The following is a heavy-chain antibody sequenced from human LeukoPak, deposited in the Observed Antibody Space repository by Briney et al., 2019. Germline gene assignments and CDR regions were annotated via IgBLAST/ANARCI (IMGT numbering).Heavy chain of an antibody. D-gene: IGHD1-26*01. CDR2: ISSSGTTI. V-gene: IGHV3-48*01. Sequence: GGSLRLSCAASGFTFLSYGMNWVRQAPGKGLEWVSYISSSGTTIYYADSVKGRFTISRDNAKNSLYLQMNSLRAEDTAVYYCARDASGSYFPVYFDYWGQGTLVTVSS. CDR1: GFTFLSYG. J-gene: IGHJ4*02. CDR3: ARDASGSYFPVYFDY.